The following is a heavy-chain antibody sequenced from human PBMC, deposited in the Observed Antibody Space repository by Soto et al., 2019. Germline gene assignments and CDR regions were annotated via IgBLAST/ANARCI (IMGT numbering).Heavy chain of an antibody. CDR2: IRGKAYGGTT. J-gene: IGHJ4*02. V-gene: IGHV3-49*04. Sequence: GVSLRLSCAASGFTFGDYVVSWVRQAPGKGLEWVGFIRGKAYGGTTENAASVRGRFSISRDDSKSIAYLQMNSLKSEDTAVYSCTRGGRCGTSTGCTYYFDFWGRGALVTVSS. D-gene: IGHD3-16*01. CDR1: GFTFGDYV. CDR3: TRGGRCGTSTGCTYYFDF.